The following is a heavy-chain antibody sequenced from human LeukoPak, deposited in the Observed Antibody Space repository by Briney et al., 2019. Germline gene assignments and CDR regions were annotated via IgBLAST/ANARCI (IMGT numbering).Heavy chain of an antibody. CDR2: IYQSDTV. J-gene: IGHJ4*02. CDR3: ARDQVAAAGFDY. Sequence: SETLSLTCTVSGHSIISIYYWGWIRQTPEKGLEWIGTIYQSDTVFHNPSLKSRVSISVDTSKNQFSLKLSSVTAADTAVYYCARDQVAAAGFDYWGQGTLVTVSS. D-gene: IGHD6-13*01. V-gene: IGHV4-38-2*02. CDR1: GHSIISIYY.